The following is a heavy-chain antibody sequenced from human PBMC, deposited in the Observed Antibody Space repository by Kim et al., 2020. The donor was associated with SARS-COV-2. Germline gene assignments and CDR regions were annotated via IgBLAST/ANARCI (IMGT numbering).Heavy chain of an antibody. V-gene: IGHV4-59*01. CDR3: ARVRDTAMVIYFEL. CDR2: IYYSGST. Sequence: SETLSLTCTVSGGSISSYYWSWIRQPPGKGLEWIGYIYYSGSTNYNPSLKSRVTISVDTSKNQFSLKLSSVTAADTAVYYCARVRDTAMVIYFELWGRGTLVTVSS. CDR1: GGSISSYY. D-gene: IGHD5-18*01. J-gene: IGHJ2*01.